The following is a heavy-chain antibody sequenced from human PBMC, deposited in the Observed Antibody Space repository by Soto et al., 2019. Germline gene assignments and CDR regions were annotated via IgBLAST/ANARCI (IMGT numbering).Heavy chain of an antibody. CDR3: ASSTRRWAYY. Sequence: AETLSLTCAVYGGSFSGYYWSWVRQPPGKGLEWIGEINHSGSTNYNPSLKSRVTISVDTSKNQFSLKLSSVTAADTAVYYCASSTRRWAYYWGQGTLVTVSS. CDR2: INHSGST. J-gene: IGHJ4*02. V-gene: IGHV4-34*01. CDR1: GGSFSGYY.